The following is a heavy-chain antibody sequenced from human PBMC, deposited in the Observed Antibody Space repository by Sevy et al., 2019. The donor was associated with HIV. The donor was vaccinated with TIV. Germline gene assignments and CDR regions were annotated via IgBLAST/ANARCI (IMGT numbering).Heavy chain of an antibody. V-gene: IGHV3-7*01. J-gene: IGHJ6*02. CDR1: GFTFSSYW. CDR3: ARDWGGGSCYSCSDYGMDV. D-gene: IGHD2-15*01. Sequence: GGSLRLSCAASGFTFSSYWMSWVRQAPGKGLEWVANIKQDGSEKYYVDSVKGRFTISRDNAKNSMYLQMNSLRAEDTAVYYCARDWGGGSCYSCSDYGMDVWGQGTTVTVSS. CDR2: IKQDGSEK.